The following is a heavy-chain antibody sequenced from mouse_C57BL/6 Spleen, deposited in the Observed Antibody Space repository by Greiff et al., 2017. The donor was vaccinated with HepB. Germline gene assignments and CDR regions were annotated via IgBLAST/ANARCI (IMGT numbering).Heavy chain of an antibody. Sequence: EVQLQESGGGLVQPGGSLSLSCAASGFTFTDYYMSWVRQPPGKALEWLGFIRNKANGYTTEYSASVKGRFTISRDNSQSILYLQMNALRAEDSATYYCARSGAGDLFAYWGQGTLVTVSA. V-gene: IGHV7-3*01. CDR3: ARSGAGDLFAY. D-gene: IGHD3-3*01. CDR2: IRNKANGYTT. J-gene: IGHJ3*01. CDR1: GFTFTDYY.